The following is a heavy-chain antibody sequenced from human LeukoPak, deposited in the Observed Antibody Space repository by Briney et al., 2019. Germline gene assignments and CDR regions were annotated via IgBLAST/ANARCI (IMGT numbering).Heavy chain of an antibody. CDR3: ARAEYSSGWFDP. CDR1: GYTFTAYY. V-gene: IGHV1-2*02. J-gene: IGHJ5*02. CDR2: VNPNSGGT. D-gene: IGHD6-19*01. Sequence: ASVKVSCKASGYTFTAYYMHWVRQAPGQGLEWMGWVNPNSGGTNYAQKFQGRVTMTRDTSISTAYMELSRLRSDDTAVYYCARAEYSSGWFDPWGQGTLVTVSS.